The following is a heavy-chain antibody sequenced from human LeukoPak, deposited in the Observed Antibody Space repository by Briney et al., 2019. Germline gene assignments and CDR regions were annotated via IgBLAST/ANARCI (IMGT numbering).Heavy chain of an antibody. CDR2: IRYDGSNK. CDR3: AKDLDDFWSGYSLFDY. V-gene: IGHV3-30*02. J-gene: IGHJ4*02. D-gene: IGHD3-3*01. Sequence: GGSLRLSCAASGFTFSSYGTHWVRQAPGKGLEWVAFIRYDGSNKYYADSAKGRFTISRDNSKNTLYLQMNSLRAEDTAVYYCAKDLDDFWSGYSLFDYWGQGTLVTVSS. CDR1: GFTFSSYG.